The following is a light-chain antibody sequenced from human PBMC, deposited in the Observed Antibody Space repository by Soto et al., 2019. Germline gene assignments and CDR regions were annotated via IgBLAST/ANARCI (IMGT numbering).Light chain of an antibody. Sequence: EIVLTQSPGTLSLSPGERATLSCRASQSFSSSYLGWYQQKPGQAPRLLIYSASSRATGIPDRFSGSGSGTDFTLTISRLEPEDFAVYYCKQYVRLPWTFGQGTKVEIK. CDR2: SAS. CDR1: QSFSSSY. V-gene: IGKV3-20*01. J-gene: IGKJ1*01. CDR3: KQYVRLPWT.